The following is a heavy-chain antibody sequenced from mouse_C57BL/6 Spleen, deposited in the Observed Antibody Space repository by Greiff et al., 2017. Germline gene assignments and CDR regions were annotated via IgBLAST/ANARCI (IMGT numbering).Heavy chain of an antibody. Sequence: QVHVKQSGAELVKPGASVKLSCKASGYTFTEYTIHWVKQRSGQGLEWIGWFYPGGGSIKYNEKFKDKATLTADKSSSKVYMELSRLTSEDSAVDFCARHEESYYYGSSSWFAYWGQGTLVTVSA. D-gene: IGHD1-1*01. CDR1: GYTFTEYT. V-gene: IGHV1-62-2*01. J-gene: IGHJ3*01. CDR2: FYPGGGSI. CDR3: ARHEESYYYGSSSWFAY.